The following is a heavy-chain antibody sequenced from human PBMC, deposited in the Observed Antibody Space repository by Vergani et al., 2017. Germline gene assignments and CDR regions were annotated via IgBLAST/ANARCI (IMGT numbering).Heavy chain of an antibody. CDR2: MNPNSGNT. CDR3: TRDRLDDSYAYFDY. V-gene: IGHV1-8*03. J-gene: IGHJ4*02. Sequence: QVQLVQSGAEVKKPGASVKVSCKAFGYTFTSYDINWVRQATGQGLEWMGWMNPNSGNTGYAQKFQGRVTITRNTSISTAYMELSSLRSEDTAVYYCTRDRLDDSYAYFDYWGQGTLVTVSP. CDR1: GYTFTSYD. D-gene: IGHD3-16*01.